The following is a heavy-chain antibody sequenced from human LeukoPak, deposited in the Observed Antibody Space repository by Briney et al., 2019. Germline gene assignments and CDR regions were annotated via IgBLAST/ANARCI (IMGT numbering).Heavy chain of an antibody. D-gene: IGHD3-16*02. CDR1: GFTFSSYA. V-gene: IGHV3-23*01. J-gene: IGHJ4*02. Sequence: QSGGSLRLSCAASGFTFSSYAMSWVRQAPGKGLEWVSAISGSGGSTNYADSVKGRFTISRDNSKNTLYPQMNSLRDEDTAVYYCAKSITFGGVIVMFLDYWGQGTLVTVSS. CDR2: ISGSGGST. CDR3: AKSITFGGVIVMFLDY.